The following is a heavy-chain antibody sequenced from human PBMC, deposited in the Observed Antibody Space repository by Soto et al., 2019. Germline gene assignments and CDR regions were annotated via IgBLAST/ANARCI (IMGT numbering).Heavy chain of an antibody. CDR3: ARDCSGGSCYHDYYYYGMDV. V-gene: IGHV3-21*01. CDR1: GFTFSSYS. D-gene: IGHD2-15*01. Sequence: EVQLVESGGGLVKPGGSLRLTCAASGFTFSSYSMNWVRQAPGKGLEWVSSISSSSSYIYYADSVKGRFTISRDNAKNSLYLQMNSLRAEDTAVYYCARDCSGGSCYHDYYYYGMDVWGQGTTVTVSS. CDR2: ISSSSSYI. J-gene: IGHJ6*02.